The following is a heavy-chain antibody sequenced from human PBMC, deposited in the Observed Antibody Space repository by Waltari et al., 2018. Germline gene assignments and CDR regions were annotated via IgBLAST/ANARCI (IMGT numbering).Heavy chain of an antibody. CDR3: AGDSREGFWSGYYFGY. V-gene: IGHV1-69*01. D-gene: IGHD3-3*01. Sequence: QVQLVQSGAEVKKPGYSVKVSCKASGGTFRSHATRWVRQDPGQVLEWMGGIIPMYHTADYAQKFQGRVTITADESTSTAYMEMSSLRSDDTAVYYCAGDSREGFWSGYYFGYWGQGTLVTVSS. J-gene: IGHJ4*02. CDR1: GGTFRSHA. CDR2: IIPMYHTA.